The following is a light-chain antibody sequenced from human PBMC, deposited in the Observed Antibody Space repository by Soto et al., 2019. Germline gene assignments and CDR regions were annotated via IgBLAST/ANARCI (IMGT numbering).Light chain of an antibody. V-gene: IGKV1-33*01. Sequence: DIQMTQSPSSLSASVGDRVTITCQASQDISNYLNWYQQKPGKAPKRLIYDASNLENGRPSRFSGSGSGTDFTFTISSLQPEDIATYDCQQYDNLPFTFGPGTKVDSK. J-gene: IGKJ3*01. CDR1: QDISNY. CDR3: QQYDNLPFT. CDR2: DAS.